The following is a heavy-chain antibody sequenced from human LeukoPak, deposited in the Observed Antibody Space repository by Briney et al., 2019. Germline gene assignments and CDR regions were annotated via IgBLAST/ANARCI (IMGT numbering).Heavy chain of an antibody. CDR2: LYSGGGT. Sequence: GGSLRLSCAASGFIVSSNYMSWVRQAPGKGLEWVSVLYSGGGTYYADSVKGRFTISRDNSKNTLYLQMNSLRGEDTAVYSCARGQRRHIDMAPSFDYWGQGTLVTVSS. D-gene: IGHD5-24*01. CDR1: GFIVSSNY. V-gene: IGHV3-53*05. J-gene: IGHJ4*02. CDR3: ARGQRRHIDMAPSFDY.